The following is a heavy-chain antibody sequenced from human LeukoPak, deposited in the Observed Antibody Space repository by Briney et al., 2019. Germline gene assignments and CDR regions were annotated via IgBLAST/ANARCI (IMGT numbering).Heavy chain of an antibody. CDR2: IIPIFGTA. CDR1: GGTFSSYA. Sequence: SVKVSCKASGGTFSSYAISWVRQAPGQGLEWMGGIIPIFGTANHAQKFQGRVTITADESTSTAYMELSSLRSEDTAVYYCASSIAAAGTWYFQHWGQGTLVTVSS. D-gene: IGHD6-13*01. V-gene: IGHV1-69*13. J-gene: IGHJ1*01. CDR3: ASSIAAAGTWYFQH.